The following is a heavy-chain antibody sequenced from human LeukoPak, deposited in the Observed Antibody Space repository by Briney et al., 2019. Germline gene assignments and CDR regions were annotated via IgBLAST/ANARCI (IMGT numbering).Heavy chain of an antibody. V-gene: IGHV5-51*01. D-gene: IGHD6-13*01. CDR1: GYSFTTYW. CDR2: IYPGDSDT. J-gene: IGHJ6*03. CDR3: ASRGSSSPQRGDYYYYYMDV. Sequence: GESLKISCKGSGYSFTTYWIGWVRQMPGKGLEWMGIIYPGDSDTRYSPSFQGQVTISADKSISTAYLQWSSLKASDTAMYYCASRGSSSPQRGDYYYYYMDVWGKGTTVTVSS.